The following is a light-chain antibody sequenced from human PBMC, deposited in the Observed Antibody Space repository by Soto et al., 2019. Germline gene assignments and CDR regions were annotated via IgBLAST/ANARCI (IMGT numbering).Light chain of an antibody. CDR3: TSYTSSSLYV. CDR2: EVS. CDR1: SSDVGGYNY. J-gene: IGLJ1*01. Sequence: QSVLTQPASGSGSPGQSITISCAGTSSDVGGYNYVSWYQQHRGKAPKLMIYEVSNRPSGVSNRFSGSKSGNTASLTISGLQAEDEADYYCTSYTSSSLYVFGSGTKVTVL. V-gene: IGLV2-14*01.